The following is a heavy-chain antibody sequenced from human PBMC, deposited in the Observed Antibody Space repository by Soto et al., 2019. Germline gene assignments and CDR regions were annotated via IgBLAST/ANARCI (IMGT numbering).Heavy chain of an antibody. D-gene: IGHD4-17*01. CDR2: IYYSGST. Sequence: ASETPSLTCPVSGGSLNSYYWGWIRQPPGKGLEWIGYIYYSGSTNYNPSLKSRVTISVDTSKNQFSLKLSSVTAADTAVYYCARRYGPGFDYWGQGTLVTVSS. CDR3: ARRYGPGFDY. J-gene: IGHJ4*02. V-gene: IGHV4-59*08. CDR1: GGSLNSYY.